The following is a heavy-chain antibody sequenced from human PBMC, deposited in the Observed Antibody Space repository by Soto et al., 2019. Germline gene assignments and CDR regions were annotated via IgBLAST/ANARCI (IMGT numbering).Heavy chain of an antibody. J-gene: IGHJ4*02. V-gene: IGHV3-30-3*01. Sequence: QVQLVESGGGVVQPGRSLRLSCAASGFTFSSYAMHWVRQAPGKGLEWVAVISYDGSNKYYADSVKGRFTISRDNSKNTLYLQMNILRAEDTAVYYCARDLYYYDSSGSPIDYWAQGTLVTVSS. CDR3: ARDLYYYDSSGSPIDY. CDR1: GFTFSSYA. CDR2: ISYDGSNK. D-gene: IGHD3-22*01.